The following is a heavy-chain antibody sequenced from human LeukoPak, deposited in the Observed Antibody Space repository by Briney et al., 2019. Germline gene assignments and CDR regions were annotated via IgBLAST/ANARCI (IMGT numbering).Heavy chain of an antibody. CDR3: ARQKVLWFGELTPFDY. D-gene: IGHD3-10*01. CDR1: GYSISSGYY. CDR2: IYHSGST. Sequence: SETLSLTCTVSGYSISSGYYWGWIRQPPGKGLEWIGSIYHSGSTYYNPSLKSRVTISVDTSKNQFSLKLSSVTAADTAVYYCARQKVLWFGELTPFDYWGQGTLVTVSS. V-gene: IGHV4-38-2*02. J-gene: IGHJ4*02.